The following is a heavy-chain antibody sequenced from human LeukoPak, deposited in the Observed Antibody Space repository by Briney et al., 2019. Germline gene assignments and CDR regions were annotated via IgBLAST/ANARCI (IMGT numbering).Heavy chain of an antibody. CDR2: ISSSSSYI. CDR1: GFTFSSHS. V-gene: IGHV3-21*01. J-gene: IGHJ6*02. CDR3: ASPTATPGMDV. Sequence: GGSLRLSCAASGFTFSSHSMNWVRQAPGKGLEWVSSISSSSSYIYYADSVKGRFTISRDNAKNSLYLQMNSLRAEDTVVYYCASPTATPGMDVWGQGTTVTVSS.